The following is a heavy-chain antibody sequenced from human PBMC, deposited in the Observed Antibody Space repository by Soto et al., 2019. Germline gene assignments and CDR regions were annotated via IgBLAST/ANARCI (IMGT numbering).Heavy chain of an antibody. D-gene: IGHD3-10*01. CDR3: ARAINFAGKDGFGYYYGMDV. CDR1: GFTFSSYV. Sequence: PGGSLRLSCAASGFTFSSYVMHWVRQAPGKGLEWVAVISYDGSNKYYADSVKGRFTISRDNSKNTLYLQMNSLRAEDTAVFYCARAINFAGKDGFGYYYGMDVWGQGTRVTVSS. CDR2: ISYDGSNK. J-gene: IGHJ6*02. V-gene: IGHV3-30-3*01.